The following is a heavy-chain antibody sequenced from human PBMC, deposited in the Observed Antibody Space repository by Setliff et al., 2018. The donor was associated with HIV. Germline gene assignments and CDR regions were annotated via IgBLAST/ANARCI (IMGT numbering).Heavy chain of an antibody. CDR3: VATTHNFWSAYTS. D-gene: IGHD3-3*01. V-gene: IGHV4-38-2*02. J-gene: IGHJ4*02. CDR1: GDFFSSDYY. CDR2: FYETGYT. Sequence: PSETLSLTCTVSGDFFSSDYYWGWIRQSPGKGLEWIGSFYETGYTYYNPSLRSRVTISVDTSKNQFSLELTSVTAADTAVYYCVATTHNFWSAYTSWGQGTPVTVSS.